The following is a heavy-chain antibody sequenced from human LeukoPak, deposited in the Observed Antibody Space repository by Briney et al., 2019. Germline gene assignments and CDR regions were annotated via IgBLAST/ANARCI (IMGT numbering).Heavy chain of an antibody. D-gene: IGHD6-6*01. J-gene: IGHJ4*02. V-gene: IGHV1-2*02. CDR3: ARGAPRIAATPGVDY. Sequence: ASVKVSCKASGYTFTSYYMHWVRQAPGQGLEWMGWINPNSGGTNYAQKFQGRVTMTRDTSISTAYMEVSRLTSDDTAVYYCARGAPRIAATPGVDYWGQGTPVTVSS. CDR2: INPNSGGT. CDR1: GYTFTSYY.